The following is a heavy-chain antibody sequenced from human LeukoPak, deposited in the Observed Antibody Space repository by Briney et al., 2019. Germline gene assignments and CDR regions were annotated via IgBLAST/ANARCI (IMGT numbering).Heavy chain of an antibody. Sequence: GGALRLSCAASGFTFSSYAMIWVRQAPGKGLEWVSAISGGGGTTYYPDSVKGRFTISRDNSENTLSLQMSRLRAEDTAVYYCAKWGSSGWFYYFDYWGQGTLVTVSS. CDR1: GFTFSSYA. CDR2: ISGGGGTT. CDR3: AKWGSSGWFYYFDY. J-gene: IGHJ4*02. V-gene: IGHV3-23*01. D-gene: IGHD6-19*01.